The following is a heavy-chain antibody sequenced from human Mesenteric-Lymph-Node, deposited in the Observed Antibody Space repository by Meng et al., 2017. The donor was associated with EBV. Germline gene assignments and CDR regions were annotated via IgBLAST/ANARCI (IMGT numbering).Heavy chain of an antibody. J-gene: IGHJ4*02. CDR1: GYTSTSNA. D-gene: IGHD6-25*01. V-gene: IGHV1-3*01. CDR2: INAGNGNT. Sequence: QSGVDVEQPGAQVKVSCKASGYTSTSNAMHSVRQAPGQRLEWMGWINAGNGNTKYSQKFQGRVTITRDTSASTAYMELSSLRSEDTALYYCARGGVQRHLSHPYYFDYWGQGSLVTASS. CDR3: ARGGVQRHLSHPYYFDY.